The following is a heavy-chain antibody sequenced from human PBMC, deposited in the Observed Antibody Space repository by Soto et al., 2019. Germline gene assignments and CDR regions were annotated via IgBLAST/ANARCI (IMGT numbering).Heavy chain of an antibody. CDR2: ISGYNGNT. J-gene: IGHJ5*02. Sequence: QVQLVQSGAEVKKPGASVKVSCKASGYTFTSYGISWVRQAPGQGLEWMGWISGYNGNTDYAQKLQGRVTMTTDTSTRTAYMELRSLRSDDTAVYYCARGSHRYCSSTSCPPYTWFDPWGQGTLVTVSS. CDR3: ARGSHRYCSSTSCPPYTWFDP. CDR1: GYTFTSYG. V-gene: IGHV1-18*04. D-gene: IGHD2-2*01.